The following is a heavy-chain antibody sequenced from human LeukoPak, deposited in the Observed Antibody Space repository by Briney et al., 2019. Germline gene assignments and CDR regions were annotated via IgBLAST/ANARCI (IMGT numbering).Heavy chain of an antibody. V-gene: IGHV3-9*03. CDR3: AKEGSGWRNWFDP. CDR1: GFTFDDYA. Sequence: GGSLRLSCAASGFTFDDYAMHWVRQAPGKGLEWVSGISWNSGSIGYADSVKGRFTISRDNAKNSLYLQMNSLRAEDMALYYRAKEGSGWRNWFDPWGQGTLVTVSS. CDR2: ISWNSGSI. D-gene: IGHD6-19*01. J-gene: IGHJ5*02.